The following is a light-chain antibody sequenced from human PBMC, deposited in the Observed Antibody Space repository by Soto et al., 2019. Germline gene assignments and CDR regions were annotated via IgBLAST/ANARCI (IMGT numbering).Light chain of an antibody. CDR2: KAS. J-gene: IGKJ1*01. V-gene: IGKV1-5*03. Sequence: DIQMTQSPSTLSASVGDTVTITCRASETISTWLAWYQQKPGKAPKLLIYKASTLESGVPSRFSGSGSGTEFPLTISSLQPDDFASYFCQQYNNHRTFGQGTKVEIK. CDR3: QQYNNHRT. CDR1: ETISTW.